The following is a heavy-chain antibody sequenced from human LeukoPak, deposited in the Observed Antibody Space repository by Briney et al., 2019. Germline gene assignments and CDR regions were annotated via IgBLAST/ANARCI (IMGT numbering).Heavy chain of an antibody. CDR1: GFTFSSYA. Sequence: GGSLRLSCAASGFTFSSYAMHWVRQAPGKGLEWVAVISDDGSNKYYADSVKGRFTISRDNSTNTLYLQMNSLRAEDTAVYYCARYDARYGMDVWGQGTTVTVSS. CDR3: ARYDARYGMDV. D-gene: IGHD1-1*01. J-gene: IGHJ6*02. V-gene: IGHV3-30-3*01. CDR2: ISDDGSNK.